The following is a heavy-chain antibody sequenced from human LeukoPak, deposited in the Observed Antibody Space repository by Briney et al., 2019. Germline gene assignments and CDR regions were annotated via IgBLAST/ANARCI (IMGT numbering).Heavy chain of an antibody. D-gene: IGHD4-23*01. J-gene: IGHJ4*02. CDR2: IKQDGSEK. CDR3: ARDYGGNGGLFDY. CDR1: GFTFSSYW. Sequence: GGSLRLSCAASGFTFSSYWTSWVRQAPGKGLEWVANIKQDGSEKYYVDSVKGRFTISRDNAKNSLYLQMNSLRAEDTAVYYCARDYGGNGGLFDYWGQGTLVTVSS. V-gene: IGHV3-7*01.